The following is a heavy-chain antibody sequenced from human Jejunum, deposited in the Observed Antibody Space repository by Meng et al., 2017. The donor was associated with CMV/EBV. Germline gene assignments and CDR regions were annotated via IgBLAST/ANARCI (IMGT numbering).Heavy chain of an antibody. D-gene: IGHD6-19*01. CDR1: GASIISYS. CDR3: AKIGATAIYSGND. V-gene: IGHV4-59*01. Sequence: TVSGASIISYSWSWIRQPPGKGLVWIGFVSYRYTSNYNPSLKSRVTISMDTSKNQFSLELTSVTAADTAVYYCAKIGATAIYSGNDWGQGTLVTVSS. CDR2: VSYRYTS. J-gene: IGHJ4*02.